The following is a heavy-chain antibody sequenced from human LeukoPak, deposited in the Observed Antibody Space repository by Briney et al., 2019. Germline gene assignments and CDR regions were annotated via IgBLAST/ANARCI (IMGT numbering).Heavy chain of an antibody. D-gene: IGHD3-10*01. CDR3: ARFSAHFDY. V-gene: IGHV3-21*06. CDR2: ITSGGTYT. CDR1: GFTFSTYN. J-gene: IGHJ4*02. Sequence: PGGSLRLSCAASGFTFSTYNMNWVRQAPGKGLEWVSSITSGGTYTYYADSVKGRFTTSRDNAKNSLSLQLSSLRAEDTAVYYCARFSAHFDYWGQGTLVTVSS.